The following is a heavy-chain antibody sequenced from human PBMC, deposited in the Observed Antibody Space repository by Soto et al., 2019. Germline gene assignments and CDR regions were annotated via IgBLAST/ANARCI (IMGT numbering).Heavy chain of an antibody. CDR1: VYNFNNYY. CDR3: VRVKEELLWPNWFDP. Sequence: GESLKISCRGSVYNFNNYYIGWVRQMPGKGLEWMGIIYPDDSDTKYSSSFQGQVTISVDKSVSTAYLQWSSLKASDSAMYYCVRVKEELLWPNWFDPWGQGTQVTVSS. CDR2: IYPDDSDT. J-gene: IGHJ5*02. D-gene: IGHD1-26*01. V-gene: IGHV5-51*01.